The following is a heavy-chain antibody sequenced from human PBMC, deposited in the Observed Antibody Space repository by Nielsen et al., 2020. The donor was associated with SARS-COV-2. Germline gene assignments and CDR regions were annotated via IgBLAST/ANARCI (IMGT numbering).Heavy chain of an antibody. CDR2: ISYDGSNK. D-gene: IGHD2-2*01. V-gene: IGHV3-30*18. CDR3: AKDPSTSWYWFDP. J-gene: IGHJ5*02. Sequence: WIRQPPGKGLEWVAVISYDGSNKYYADSVKGRFTISRDNSKNTLYLQMNSLRAEDTAVYYCAKDPSTSWYWFDPWGQGTLVTVSS.